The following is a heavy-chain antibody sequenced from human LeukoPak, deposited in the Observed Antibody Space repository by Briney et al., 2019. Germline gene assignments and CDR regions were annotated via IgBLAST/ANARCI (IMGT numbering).Heavy chain of an antibody. CDR1: GFTFSSYP. CDR2: ISGSGANT. D-gene: IGHD3-3*01. V-gene: IGHV3-23*01. Sequence: PGGSLRLSCAASGFTFSSYPMSWVRQAPGKGLEWVSAISGSGANTYYADSVRGRFTVSRDNSKHTMSLQMNTLRAEDTAVYYCARGITAFGVPGATYYFDYWGQGTLVTVSS. J-gene: IGHJ4*02. CDR3: ARGITAFGVPGATYYFDY.